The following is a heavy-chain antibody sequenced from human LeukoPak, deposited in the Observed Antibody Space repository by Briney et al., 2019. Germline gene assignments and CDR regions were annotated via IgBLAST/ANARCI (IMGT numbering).Heavy chain of an antibody. CDR1: GFTFSSYA. D-gene: IGHD3-3*01. CDR3: ARDGVLRFLEWLGYMDV. Sequence: GGSLRLPCAASGFTFSSYAMHWVRQAPGKGLEWVAVISYDGSNKYYADSVKGRFTISRDNSKNTLYLQMNSLRAEGTAVYYCARDGVLRFLEWLGYMDVWGKGTTVTVSS. CDR2: ISYDGSNK. V-gene: IGHV3-30*01. J-gene: IGHJ6*03.